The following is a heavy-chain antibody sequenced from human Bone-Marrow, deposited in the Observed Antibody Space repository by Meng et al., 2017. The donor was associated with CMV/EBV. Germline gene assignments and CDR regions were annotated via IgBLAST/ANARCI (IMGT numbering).Heavy chain of an antibody. CDR3: AKESDDDSGFVFDS. CDR1: GFDFNNYA. V-gene: IGHV3-30*02. J-gene: IGHJ4*02. CDR2: VRYDGSDK. D-gene: IGHD3-22*01. Sequence: GESLKISCAASGFDFNNYAMHWVRQAPGKGLEWVAFVRYDGSDKYYADSVKGRFTISKDNSKNMSYLQMNSLRAEDTALYYCAKESDDDSGFVFDSWGRGTLVTVSS.